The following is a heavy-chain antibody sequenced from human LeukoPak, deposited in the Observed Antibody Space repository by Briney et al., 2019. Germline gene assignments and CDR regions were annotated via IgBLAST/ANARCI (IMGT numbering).Heavy chain of an antibody. CDR2: IYYSGST. V-gene: IGHV4-59*01. CDR1: GGSISRYY. D-gene: IGHD1-26*01. J-gene: IGHJ4*02. Sequence: SETLSLTCTVSGGSISRYYWSWIRQPPGKGLEWIGYIYYSGSTNYNPSLKSRVTISVATSKNHFSLKLSSVTAADTAVYYCARDRGVGVDYWGQGTLVTVSS. CDR3: ARDRGVGVDY.